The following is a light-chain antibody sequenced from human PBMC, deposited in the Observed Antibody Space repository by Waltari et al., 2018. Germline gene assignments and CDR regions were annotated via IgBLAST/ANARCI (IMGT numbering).Light chain of an antibody. Sequence: EIVMTQSPATLSVSPGESATLSCRASQSVSSNLAWYQQIPGQAPRLLIYDASTRATAIPARFTAGGSGTEFTLSISSLHSEDFAVYYCQQYNQWPRTFGQGTKVEIK. J-gene: IGKJ1*01. V-gene: IGKV3D-15*01. CDR2: DAS. CDR1: QSVSSN. CDR3: QQYNQWPRT.